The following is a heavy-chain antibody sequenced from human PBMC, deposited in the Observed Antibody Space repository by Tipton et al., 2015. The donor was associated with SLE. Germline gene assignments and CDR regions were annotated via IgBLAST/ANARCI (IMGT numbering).Heavy chain of an antibody. CDR1: GGSITGYY. J-gene: IGHJ6*02. V-gene: IGHV4-59*01. CDR2: IFYSGRTDYNT. CDR3: ARGMVTWRGAILGVDV. D-gene: IGHD2-21*02. Sequence: TLSLTCSVSGGSITGYYWTWFRQPPGKGLEWIGYIFYSGRTDYNTNYNPSLESRVTISVDRSRNQFSLRLNSVTAADTAVYYCARGMVTWRGAILGVDVWGQGTTVNVSS.